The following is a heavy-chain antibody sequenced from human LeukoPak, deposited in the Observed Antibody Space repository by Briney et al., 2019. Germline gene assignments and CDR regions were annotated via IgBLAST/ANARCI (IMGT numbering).Heavy chain of an antibody. CDR1: GGTFSSYA. J-gene: IGHJ6*03. CDR2: IIPIFGTA. V-gene: IGHV1-69*05. CDR3: ARSRDIVVVPAANYYYYMDV. Sequence: SSVKVSCKASGGTFSSYAISWVRQAPGQGLEWMGGIIPIFGTANYAQKFQGRVTITTDESTSTAYMELSSLRSEDTAVYYCARSRDIVVVPAANYYYYMDVWGKGTTVTVSS. D-gene: IGHD2-2*01.